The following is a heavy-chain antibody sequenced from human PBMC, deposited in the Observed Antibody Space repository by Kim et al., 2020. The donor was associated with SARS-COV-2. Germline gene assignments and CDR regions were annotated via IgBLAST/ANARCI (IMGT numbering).Heavy chain of an antibody. D-gene: IGHD3-16*01. J-gene: IGHJ4*02. CDR1: GGSISSSSYY. CDR3: ARSGAGTVLGYALVY. Sequence: SETLSLTCTVSGGSISSSSYYWGWIRQPPGKGLEWIGSIYYSGSTYYNPSLKSRVTISVDTSKNQFSLKLSSVTAADTAVYYCARSGAGTVLGYALVYWGQGTLVTVSS. CDR2: IYYSGST. V-gene: IGHV4-39*01.